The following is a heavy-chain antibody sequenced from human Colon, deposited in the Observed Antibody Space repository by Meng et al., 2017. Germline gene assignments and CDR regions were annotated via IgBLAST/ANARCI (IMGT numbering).Heavy chain of an antibody. Sequence: GESLKISCAASGFTFSDYYMSWIRQAPGKGLEWVAYISGSGGSKYHVDSVKGRFTVSRDNAKNSLYLEMNSLRVEDSAIYYCARGLVPQGERELQVDFWGQGTLVTVSS. D-gene: IGHD1-26*01. CDR3: ARGLVPQGERELQVDF. J-gene: IGHJ4*02. CDR1: GFTFSDYY. CDR2: ISGSGGSK. V-gene: IGHV3-11*01.